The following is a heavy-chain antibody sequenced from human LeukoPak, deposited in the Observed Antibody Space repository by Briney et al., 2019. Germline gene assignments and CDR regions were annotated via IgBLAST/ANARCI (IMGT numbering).Heavy chain of an antibody. CDR3: ATGSKGATRYYYYYMDV. V-gene: IGHV1-24*01. Sequence: ASVKVSCKVSGYTLTELSMHWVRQAPGKGLEWMGGFDPEDGETIYAQKFQGRVTMTEDTSTDTDYMELSSLRSEDTAVYYCATGSKGATRYYYYYMDVWGKGTTVTVSS. D-gene: IGHD1-26*01. CDR1: GYTLTELS. CDR2: FDPEDGET. J-gene: IGHJ6*03.